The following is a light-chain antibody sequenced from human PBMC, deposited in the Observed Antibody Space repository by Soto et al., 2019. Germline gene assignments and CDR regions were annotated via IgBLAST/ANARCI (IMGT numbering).Light chain of an antibody. CDR2: GAS. J-gene: IGKJ4*01. CDR3: QQHDNLPLT. CDR1: EGVSGN. Sequence: EMVMTQSRATMSGSRGERATLSCRASEGVSGNLAWYQQTPGQAPRPLILGASTRAIGIPARFSGSRSGTNFTLTISSLQPEDIATYYCQQHDNLPLTFGGGTKVDIK. V-gene: IGKV3-15*01.